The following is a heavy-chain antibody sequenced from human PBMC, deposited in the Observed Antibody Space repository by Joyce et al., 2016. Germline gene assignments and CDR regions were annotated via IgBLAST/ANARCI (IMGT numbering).Heavy chain of an antibody. V-gene: IGHV3-48*03. D-gene: IGHD2-2*01. Sequence: EVHLVESGGGLVQPGGSLRFSCAASGIIFSSKEMNWVRQAPGKGLEWISSINSDDSRIHYADAVRGRFTIARDNARNSLYLEMNYLRVEDTAIYYCTTPSCANWGQRSLVTVS. CDR3: TTPSCAN. J-gene: IGHJ4*02. CDR2: INSDDSRI. CDR1: GIIFSSKE.